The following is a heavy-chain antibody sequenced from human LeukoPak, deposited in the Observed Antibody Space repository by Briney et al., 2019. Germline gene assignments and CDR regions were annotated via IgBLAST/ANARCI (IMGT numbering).Heavy chain of an antibody. CDR1: GGSISSYY. D-gene: IGHD3-22*01. V-gene: IGHV4-34*01. CDR2: INHSGST. Sequence: SETLSLTCTVSGGSISSYYWSWIRQPPGKGLEWIGEINHSGSTNYNPSLKSRVTISVDTSKNQFSLKLSSVTAADTAVYYCARGGDYDSLWFDPWGQGTLVTVSS. CDR3: ARGGDYDSLWFDP. J-gene: IGHJ5*02.